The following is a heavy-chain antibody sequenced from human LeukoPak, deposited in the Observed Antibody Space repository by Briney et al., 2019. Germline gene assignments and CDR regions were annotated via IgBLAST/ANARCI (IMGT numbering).Heavy chain of an antibody. D-gene: IGHD6-19*01. CDR3: ARQPGTPVAHLGY. V-gene: IGHV3-30*02. CDR2: IRYDGSNK. Sequence: GSLRLSCAASGFTFSSYGMHWVRQAPGKGLEWVAFIRYDGSNKYYADSVKGRFTISRDNSKNTLYLQMNSPRAEDTAVYYCARQPGTPVAHLGYWGQGILVAVSS. J-gene: IGHJ4*02. CDR1: GFTFSSYG.